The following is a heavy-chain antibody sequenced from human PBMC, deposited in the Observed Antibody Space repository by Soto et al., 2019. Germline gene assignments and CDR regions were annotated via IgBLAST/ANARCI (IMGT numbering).Heavy chain of an antibody. CDR1: GFTFSSYG. CDR2: IWYDGSNK. J-gene: IGHJ2*01. Sequence: QVQLVESGGGVVQPGRSLRLSCAASGFTFSSYGMHWVRQAPGKGLEWVAVIWYDGSNKYYADSVKGRFTISRDNSKNTLYLQMNGLRAEDTDVYYCARDVMVTAMVMWYFDLWGRGTLVTVSS. CDR3: ARDVMVTAMVMWYFDL. D-gene: IGHD2-21*02. V-gene: IGHV3-33*01.